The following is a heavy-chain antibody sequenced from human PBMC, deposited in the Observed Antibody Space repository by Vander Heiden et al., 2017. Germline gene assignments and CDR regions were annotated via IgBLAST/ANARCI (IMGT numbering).Heavy chain of an antibody. J-gene: IGHJ5*02. CDR2: INSDGSST. V-gene: IGHV3-74*01. D-gene: IGHD2-2*01. CDR1: GFTSSSYW. Sequence: EVQLVESGGGLVQPGGSLRLACAASGFTSSSYWMHWVRHAPGKGLVWVSRINSDGSSTSYADSGKGRFTISRDNAQNTLYLQMNSLRAEDTAVYYCARVAVVVPAATGGSFNWFDPWGQGTLVTVSS. CDR3: ARVAVVVPAATGGSFNWFDP.